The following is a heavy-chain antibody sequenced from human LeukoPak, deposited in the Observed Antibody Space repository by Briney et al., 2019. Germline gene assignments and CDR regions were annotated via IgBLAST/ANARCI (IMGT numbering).Heavy chain of an antibody. CDR2: IYLGDSDT. CDR3: ARQRQSYDSSDY. Sequence: PGESLKISCTGSGYSFTSYWIGWVRQMPGKGLEWMGIIYLGDSDTRYSPSFQGQVIISADKSISTAYLHWSSLKASDTAMYYCARQRQSYDSSDYWGQGTLVTVSS. CDR1: GYSFTSYW. V-gene: IGHV5-51*01. J-gene: IGHJ4*02. D-gene: IGHD3-22*01.